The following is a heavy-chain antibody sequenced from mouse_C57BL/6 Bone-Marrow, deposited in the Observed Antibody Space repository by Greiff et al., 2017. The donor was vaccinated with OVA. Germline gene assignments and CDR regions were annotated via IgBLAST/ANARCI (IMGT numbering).Heavy chain of an antibody. D-gene: IGHD3-1*01. J-gene: IGHJ4*01. CDR3: AGGFGSYAMDY. CDR1: GYTFTSYW. CDR2: IDPSDSYT. Sequence: VQLQQPGAELVKPGASVKLSCKASGYTFTSYWMQWVKQRPGQGLEWIGEIDPSDSYTNSNQNFKGQATFTVDTSSSTAYMQLSSLTSEDTAVYYCAGGFGSYAMDYWGQGTSVTVSS. V-gene: IGHV1-50*01.